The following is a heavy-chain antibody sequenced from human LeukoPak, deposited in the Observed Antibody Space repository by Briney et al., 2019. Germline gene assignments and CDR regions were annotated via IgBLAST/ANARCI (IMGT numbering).Heavy chain of an antibody. CDR2: ISYDGSNK. V-gene: IGHV3-30-3*01. Sequence: GGSLRLSCAASGFTFSSYAMHWVRQAPGKGLEWVAVISYDGSNKYYADSVKGRFTISRDNSKNTLYLQMNSLRAEDTAVYYCARDLHGPYYYYGMDVWGQGTTVTVSS. J-gene: IGHJ6*02. D-gene: IGHD4-17*01. CDR3: ARDLHGPYYYYGMDV. CDR1: GFTFSSYA.